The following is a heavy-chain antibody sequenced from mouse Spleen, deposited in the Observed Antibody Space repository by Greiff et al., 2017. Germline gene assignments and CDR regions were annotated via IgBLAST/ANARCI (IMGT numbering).Heavy chain of an antibody. V-gene: IGHV1-82*01. CDR2: IYPGDGDT. D-gene: IGHD3-1*01. J-gene: IGHJ4*01. CDR1: GYAFSSSW. Sequence: VQLQESGPELVKPGASVKISCKASGYAFSSSWMNWVKQRPGQGLEWIGRIYPGDGDTNYNGKFKGKATLTADKSSSTAYMQLSSLTSVDSAVYFCARSGRMDYWGQGTSVTVSS. CDR3: ARSGRMDY.